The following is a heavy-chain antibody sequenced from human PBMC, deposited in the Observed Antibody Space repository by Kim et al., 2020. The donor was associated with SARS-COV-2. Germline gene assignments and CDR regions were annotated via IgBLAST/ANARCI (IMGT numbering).Heavy chain of an antibody. V-gene: IGHV4-39*01. J-gene: IGHJ5*02. CDR2: IYYSGST. Sequence: SETLSLTCTVSGGSISTTYYYWGWVRQPPGKGLEWIGSIYYSGSTYFNPSLKSRVTISVDSSKNQFSLQLTSVTAADTAVYYCAKTGALRGAFRNWFDP. CDR1: GGSISTTYYY. D-gene: IGHD3-10*01. CDR3: AKTGALRGAFRNWFDP.